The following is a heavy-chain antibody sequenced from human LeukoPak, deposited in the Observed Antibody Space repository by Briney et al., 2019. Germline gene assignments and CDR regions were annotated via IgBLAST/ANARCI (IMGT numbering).Heavy chain of an antibody. Sequence: GGSLRLSCVGSGFSFRSHWVNWVRQSPGKGLEWVANINEDGSEKYYVDSVKGRFTISRDNAKSSVYLQMNSPRVEDTAVYYCGRGGQPGTVDYWGHGALVTVSS. CDR2: INEDGSEK. J-gene: IGHJ4*01. CDR3: GRGGQPGTVDY. CDR1: GFSFRSHW. V-gene: IGHV3-7*03. D-gene: IGHD1-14*01.